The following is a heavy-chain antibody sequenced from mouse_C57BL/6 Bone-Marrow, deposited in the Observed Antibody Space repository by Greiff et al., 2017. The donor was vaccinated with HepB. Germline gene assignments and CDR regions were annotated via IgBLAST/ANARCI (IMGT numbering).Heavy chain of an antibody. CDR3: VRDPPDVYTYYTAMYY. D-gene: IGHD2-3*01. CDR1: GFSLTSYG. Sequence: QVQLQQSGPGLVQPSQSLSITCTVSGFSLTSYGVHWVRQSPGKGLEWLGVIWSGGSTDYNAAFISRLSISKDNSKSQVFFKMNSLQADYTAIYYCVRDPPDVYTYYTAMYYWGQGTPVTVSS. V-gene: IGHV2-2*01. CDR2: IWSGGST. J-gene: IGHJ4*01.